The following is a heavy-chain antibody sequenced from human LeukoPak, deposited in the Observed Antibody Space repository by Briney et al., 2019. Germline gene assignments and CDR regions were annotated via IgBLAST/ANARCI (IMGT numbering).Heavy chain of an antibody. V-gene: IGHV3-23*01. CDR3: AKDRVAAARPEWFDP. CDR1: GFTFSSYA. Sequence: GGSLRLSCAASGFTFSSYAMRWVRQAPGKGLEWVSAISGSGGSTYYADSVKGRFTISRDNSKNTLYLQMNSLRAEDTAVYYCAKDRVAAARPEWFDPWGQGTLVTVSS. J-gene: IGHJ5*02. CDR2: ISGSGGST. D-gene: IGHD6-6*01.